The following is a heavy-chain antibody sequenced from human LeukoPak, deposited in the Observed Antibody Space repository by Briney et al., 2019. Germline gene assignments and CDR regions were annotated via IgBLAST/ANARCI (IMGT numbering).Heavy chain of an antibody. CDR3: ARLGALHDAFDV. Sequence: LETLSLTCTVSGDSIRSYYWSWIRQPPGKGLEWIGNIHYSGSTKYNSSLKSRVTISVDTSNNQFSLRVTSLTAADTAVYYCARLGALHDAFDVWGQGTLVTVSS. D-gene: IGHD3-16*01. CDR1: GDSIRSYY. J-gene: IGHJ3*01. CDR2: IHYSGST. V-gene: IGHV4-59*12.